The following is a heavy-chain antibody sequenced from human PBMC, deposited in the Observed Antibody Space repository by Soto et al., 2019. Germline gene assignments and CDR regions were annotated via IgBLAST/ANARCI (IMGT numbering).Heavy chain of an antibody. CDR3: ARRPYYDFWSGFGIGYYYYMDV. J-gene: IGHJ6*03. Sequence: SKTLSLTCTVSGGSISSSSYYWGWIRQPPGKGLEWIGSIYYSGSTYYNPSLKSRVTISVDTSKNQFSLKLSSVTAADTAVYYCARRPYYDFWSGFGIGYYYYMDVWGKGTTVTVSS. CDR1: GGSISSSSYY. V-gene: IGHV4-39*01. D-gene: IGHD3-3*01. CDR2: IYYSGST.